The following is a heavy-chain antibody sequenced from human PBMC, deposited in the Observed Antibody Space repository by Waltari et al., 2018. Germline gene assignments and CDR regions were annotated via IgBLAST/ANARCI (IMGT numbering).Heavy chain of an antibody. CDR2: IYTSGST. D-gene: IGHD3-10*01. V-gene: IGHV4-4*07. J-gene: IGHJ4*02. Sequence: QVQLQESGPGLVKPSETLSLTCTVSGGSISSYYWSWIRQPAGKGLEWIGRIYTSGSTIYTPSLKSRVTRAVDTAKNQFSLKLSAVTAADTAVYYCAREEEYGAVLGGFDYWGQGTLVTVSS. CDR3: AREEEYGAVLGGFDY. CDR1: GGSISSYY.